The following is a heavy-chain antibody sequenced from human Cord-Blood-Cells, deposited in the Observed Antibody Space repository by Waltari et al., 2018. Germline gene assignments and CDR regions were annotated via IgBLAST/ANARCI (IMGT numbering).Heavy chain of an antibody. CDR2: IYYSGST. CDR1: GGSISSSSYY. D-gene: IGHD1-26*01. V-gene: IGHV4-39*01. Sequence: QLQLQESGPGLVKPSETLSLTYTVSGGSISSSSYYWGWIRQPPGKGLEWIGSIYYSGSTYYSPSLKSRVTISVDTSKNQFSLKLSSVTAADTAVYYCARHRASIVGATWWFDPWGQGTLVTVSS. CDR3: ARHRASIVGATWWFDP. J-gene: IGHJ5*02.